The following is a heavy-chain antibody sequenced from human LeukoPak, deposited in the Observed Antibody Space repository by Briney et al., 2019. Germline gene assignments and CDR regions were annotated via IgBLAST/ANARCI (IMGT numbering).Heavy chain of an antibody. CDR3: ARERLPDSGSSGYEDY. CDR1: GYSIGSGLY. V-gene: IGHV4-38-2*02. CDR2: ISHTGSP. D-gene: IGHD3-22*01. Sequence: SETLSLTCNVSGYSIGSGLYWAWIRQSPGKGVEWIASISHTGSPYYSPSLRSRVTISLDTSKNQFSLKLKSVTAADTAEYYCARERLPDSGSSGYEDYWGQGTLVTVSS. J-gene: IGHJ4*02.